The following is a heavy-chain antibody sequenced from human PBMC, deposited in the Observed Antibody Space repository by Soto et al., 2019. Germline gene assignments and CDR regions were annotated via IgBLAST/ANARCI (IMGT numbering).Heavy chain of an antibody. CDR2: IIPIFGTA. CDR3: ARASYYDSSGYYYFDY. Sequence: ASVKVSCKASGGTFSSYAISWVRQAPGQGLEWMGGIIPIFGTANYAQKFQGRVTITADESTSTAYMELSSLRSEDTAVYYCARASYYDSSGYYYFDYWGQGTLVTVSS. CDR1: GGTFSSYA. D-gene: IGHD3-22*01. J-gene: IGHJ4*02. V-gene: IGHV1-69*13.